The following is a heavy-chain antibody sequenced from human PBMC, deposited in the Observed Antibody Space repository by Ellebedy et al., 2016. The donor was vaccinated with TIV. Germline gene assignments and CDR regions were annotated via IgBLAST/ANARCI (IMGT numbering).Heavy chain of an antibody. D-gene: IGHD2-2*01. V-gene: IGHV4-30-4*01. CDR3: ARGGEYCSSTSCYGVMDV. CDR2: IYYSGRT. J-gene: IGHJ6*02. CDR1: GGSITPGVYP. Sequence: SETLSLXCAVSGGSITPGVYPFISCGNPPGKGLEWIGYIYYSGRTYYNPSLKSRVTISVDTSKNQFSLKLSSVSAADTAVYYCARGGEYCSSTSCYGVMDVWGQGTTVTVSS.